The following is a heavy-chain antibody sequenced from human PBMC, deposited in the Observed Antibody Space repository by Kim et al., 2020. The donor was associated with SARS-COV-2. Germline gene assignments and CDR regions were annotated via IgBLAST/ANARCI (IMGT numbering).Heavy chain of an antibody. CDR2: IIPIFGTA. CDR1: GGTFSSYA. CDR3: ARVTIFGVVITYGMDV. V-gene: IGHV1-69*13. Sequence: SVKVSCKASGGTFSSYAISWVRQAPGQGLEWMGGIIPIFGTANYAQKFQGRVTITADESTSTAYMELSSLRSEDTAVYYCARVTIFGVVITYGMDVWGQGTTVTVSS. D-gene: IGHD3-3*01. J-gene: IGHJ6*02.